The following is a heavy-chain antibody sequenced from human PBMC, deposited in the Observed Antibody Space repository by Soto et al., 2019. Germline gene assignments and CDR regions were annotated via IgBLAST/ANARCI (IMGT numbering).Heavy chain of an antibody. V-gene: IGHV3-23*01. J-gene: IGHJ6*03. CDR3: AKDELHSYYYYYMDV. Sequence: GGSLRLSCAASGFTFSSYAMSWVRQAPGKGLEWVSAISGSGGSTYYADSVKGRFTISRDNSKNTLYLQMNSLRAEDTAVYYCAKDELHSYYYYYMDVWGKGTTVTVSS. D-gene: IGHD1-26*01. CDR1: GFTFSSYA. CDR2: ISGSGGST.